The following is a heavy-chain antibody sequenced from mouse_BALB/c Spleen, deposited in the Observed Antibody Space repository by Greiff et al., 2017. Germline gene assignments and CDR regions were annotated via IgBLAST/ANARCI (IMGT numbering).Heavy chain of an antibody. CDR3: ARSVYDYDGAY. CDR1: GYTFTSYD. CDR2: IFPGDGST. D-gene: IGHD2-4*01. J-gene: IGHJ3*01. V-gene: IGHV1-85*01. Sequence: QVQLQQSGAELVKPGASVKLSCKASGYTFTSYDINWVRQRPEQGLEWIGWIFPGDGSTKYNEKFKGKATLTADTSSSTAYMQLSSLTSEDSAVYFCARSVYDYDGAYWGQGTLVTVSA.